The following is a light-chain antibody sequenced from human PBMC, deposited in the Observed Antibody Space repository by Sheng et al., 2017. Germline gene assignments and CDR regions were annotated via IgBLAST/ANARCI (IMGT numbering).Light chain of an antibody. CDR2: GTS. J-gene: IGKJ1*01. CDR1: QSVSSSY. V-gene: IGKV3-20*01. Sequence: EIVLTQSPGTLSLSPGERATLSCRASQSVSSSYLAWYQQKPGQAPRLLIYGTSNRATGIPDRFSGSGSGTDFTLTISSLQPEDFATYYCQQYYNVSQMFAQGTKVDIK. CDR3: QQYYNVSQM.